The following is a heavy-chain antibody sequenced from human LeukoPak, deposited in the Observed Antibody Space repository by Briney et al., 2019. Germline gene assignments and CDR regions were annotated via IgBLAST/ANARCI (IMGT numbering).Heavy chain of an antibody. Sequence: RASLRLSCAASGFTFSSYAMSWVRQAPGKGLEWVSAISGSGGSTYYADSVKGRFTISRDNSKNTLSLQMNSLRAEDTALYYCAKELRQLGQKYNWFDPWGQGTLVTVSS. V-gene: IGHV3-23*01. CDR3: AKELRQLGQKYNWFDP. D-gene: IGHD6-6*01. CDR1: GFTFSSYA. CDR2: ISGSGGST. J-gene: IGHJ5*02.